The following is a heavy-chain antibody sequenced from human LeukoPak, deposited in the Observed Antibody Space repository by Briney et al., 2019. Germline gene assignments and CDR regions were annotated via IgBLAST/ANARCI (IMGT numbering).Heavy chain of an antibody. Sequence: ASVKVSCKASGYTFTSYGISWVRQAPGQGLEWMAWISAYNGNTNYAQKLQGRVTMTTDTSTSTAYMELRSLRSDDRAVYYCARVRGKHPGGYEFDYWGQGTLVTVSS. J-gene: IGHJ4*02. D-gene: IGHD5-12*01. CDR1: GYTFTSYG. CDR3: ARVRGKHPGGYEFDY. V-gene: IGHV1-18*01. CDR2: ISAYNGNT.